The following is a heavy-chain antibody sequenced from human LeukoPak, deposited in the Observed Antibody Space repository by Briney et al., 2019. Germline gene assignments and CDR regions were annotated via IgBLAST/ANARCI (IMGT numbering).Heavy chain of an antibody. J-gene: IGHJ3*02. CDR2: IYHSGST. CDR3: ARQDGYCSSTSCYISAFDI. CDR1: GYSISSGYY. Sequence: SETLSLTCAVSGYSISSGYYWGWIRQPPGKGLEWIGSIYHSGSTYYNPSLKSRVTISVDTSKDQFSLKLSSVTAADTAVYYCARQDGYCSSTSCYISAFDIWGQGTMIAVSS. V-gene: IGHV4-38-2*01. D-gene: IGHD2-2*02.